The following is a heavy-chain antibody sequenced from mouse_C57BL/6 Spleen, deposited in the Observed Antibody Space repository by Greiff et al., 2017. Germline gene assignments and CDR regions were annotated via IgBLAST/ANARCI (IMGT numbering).Heavy chain of an antibody. J-gene: IGHJ1*03. CDR3: ARSPYGNYVGWYFDV. CDR2: ISYSGST. CDR1: GYSITSDY. D-gene: IGHD2-1*01. V-gene: IGHV3-8*01. Sequence: EVQLVESGPGLAKPSQTLSLTCSVTGYSITSDYWNWIRKFPGNKLEYMGYISYSGSTYYNPSLKSRISITRDTSKNQYYLQLNSVTTEDTATYYCARSPYGNYVGWYFDVWGTGTTVTVSS.